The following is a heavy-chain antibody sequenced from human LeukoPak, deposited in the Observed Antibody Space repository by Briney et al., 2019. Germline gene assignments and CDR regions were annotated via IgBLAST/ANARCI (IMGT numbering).Heavy chain of an antibody. Sequence: KPSETLSLTCTVSGGSISSYHWSWIRQPAGKGLEWIGRMQTSGRIDYNLSLKSRLTMSVDRSKNQLSLKLSSVIAADTAVYYRARGHSDSWSVFDYWGQGTLVTISS. V-gene: IGHV4-4*07. CDR2: MQTSGRI. CDR1: GGSISSYH. J-gene: IGHJ4*02. CDR3: ARGHSDSWSVFDY. D-gene: IGHD6-13*01.